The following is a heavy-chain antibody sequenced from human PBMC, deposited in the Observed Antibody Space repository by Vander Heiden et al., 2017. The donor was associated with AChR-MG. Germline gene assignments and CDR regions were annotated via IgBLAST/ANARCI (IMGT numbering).Heavy chain of an antibody. Sequence: DVQLVESGGGLVQPGGSLRLSCAASGFTFDNYEMNWVRQAPGKGLEWVSYISSGSSTMSYADSVRGRFTISRDNAKKSLYLQMNSLRAEDTAIYYCVLLSHASEFDFWGQGTLVTVSS. D-gene: IGHD3-10*01. CDR1: GFTFDNYE. CDR3: VLLSHASEFDF. CDR2: ISSGSSTM. V-gene: IGHV3-48*03. J-gene: IGHJ4*02.